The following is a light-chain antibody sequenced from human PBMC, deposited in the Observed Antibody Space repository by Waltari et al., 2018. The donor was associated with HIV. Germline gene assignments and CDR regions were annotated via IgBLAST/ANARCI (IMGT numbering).Light chain of an antibody. J-gene: IGKJ1*01. Sequence: EIVLTQSPGTLSLSPGDRATLSCRASQSVSSSYLAWFQQKPGQAPRLLIYGASSRATGIPDRFSGSGSGTDFTLTISRLEPEDFAVYYCQQFGSPWTFGQGTKVEI. CDR2: GAS. V-gene: IGKV3-20*01. CDR1: QSVSSSY. CDR3: QQFGSPWT.